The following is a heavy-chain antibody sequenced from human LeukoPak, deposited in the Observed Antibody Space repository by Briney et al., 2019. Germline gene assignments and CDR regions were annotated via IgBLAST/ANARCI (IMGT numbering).Heavy chain of an antibody. CDR2: ISGSGGST. J-gene: IGHJ3*02. D-gene: IGHD3-10*01. CDR3: ATPVLLWFGELLDPDAFDI. V-gene: IGHV3-23*01. CDR1: GFTFSSYA. Sequence: GGSLRLSCAASGFTFSSYAMSWARQAPGKGLEWVSAISGSGGSTYYADSVKGRFTISRDNSKNTLYLQMNSLRAEDTAVYYCATPVLLWFGELLDPDAFDIWGQGTMVTVSS.